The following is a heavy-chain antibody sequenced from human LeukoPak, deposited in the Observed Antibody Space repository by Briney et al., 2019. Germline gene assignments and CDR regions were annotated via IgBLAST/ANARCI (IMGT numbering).Heavy chain of an antibody. Sequence: ASVNVSCTASGYTFTSYGISWVRQAPGQGLEWMGWISAYNGNTNYAQKLQGRVTMTTDTSTSTAYMELRSLRSDDTAVYYCARTDSSGYYTLYYYGMDVWGQGTTVTVSS. V-gene: IGHV1-18*01. CDR2: ISAYNGNT. D-gene: IGHD3-22*01. CDR1: GYTFTSYG. CDR3: ARTDSSGYYTLYYYGMDV. J-gene: IGHJ6*02.